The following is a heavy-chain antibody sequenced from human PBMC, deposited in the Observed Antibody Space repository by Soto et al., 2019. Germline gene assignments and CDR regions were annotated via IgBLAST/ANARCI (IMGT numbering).Heavy chain of an antibody. V-gene: IGHV4-34*01. CDR1: GGSFSGYY. CDR3: ARGYVLRYPAYWFDP. Sequence: QVQLQQWGAGLLKPSETLSLTCAVYGGSFSGYYWSWIRQPPGKGLEWIGEINHSGSTNYNPSLKSRVTISVDTSKNQFSLKLSSVTAADTAVYYCARGYVLRYPAYWFDPWGQGTLVTVSS. CDR2: INHSGST. J-gene: IGHJ5*02. D-gene: IGHD3-9*01.